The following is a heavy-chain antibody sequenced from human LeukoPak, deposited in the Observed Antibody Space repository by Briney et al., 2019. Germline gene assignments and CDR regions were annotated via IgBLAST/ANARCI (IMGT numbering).Heavy chain of an antibody. CDR3: VRGPYGASISKWFDP. CDR2: IYYSGDT. J-gene: IGHJ5*02. V-gene: IGHV4-59*01. Sequence: SETLSLTCTVSRGSISGYSWSWIRQSPGGGLGWIGYIYYSGDTAYNPSLRSRVTMSVDTSKNQFSLQLRSMTTADTAVYYCVRGPYGASISKWFDPWGQGTQVIVSP. CDR1: RGSISGYS. D-gene: IGHD4/OR15-4a*01.